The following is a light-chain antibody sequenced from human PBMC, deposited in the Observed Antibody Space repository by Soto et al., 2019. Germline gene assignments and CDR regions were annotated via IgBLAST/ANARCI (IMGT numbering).Light chain of an antibody. Sequence: ERVMTQSPATLSASPGERATLPCRASQSVSNNLAWYQQKPGQAPRLLIYGASTRASGIPVRFSGSGSGTEFTLTINNLQSEDFGVYYCQQYNNWPYTFGQGTKLEIK. CDR2: GAS. V-gene: IGKV3-15*01. J-gene: IGKJ2*01. CDR1: QSVSNN. CDR3: QQYNNWPYT.